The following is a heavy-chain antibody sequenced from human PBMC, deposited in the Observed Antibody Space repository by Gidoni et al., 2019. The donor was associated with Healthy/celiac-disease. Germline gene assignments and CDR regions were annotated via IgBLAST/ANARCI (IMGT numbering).Heavy chain of an antibody. Sequence: QVQRVQAGAEGKKPGAAVKVSGKAAGYTFTSYAMHWVRQAPGLRLEWMGWINAGNGNTTYSPKFQGRVTITRDTSARTAYMALSSLRSEDSAVYYCARASVAALESWGQVTLVTVSS. CDR3: ARASVAALES. CDR2: INAGNGNT. CDR1: GYTFTSYA. D-gene: IGHD6-19*01. J-gene: IGHJ4*02. V-gene: IGHV1-3*01.